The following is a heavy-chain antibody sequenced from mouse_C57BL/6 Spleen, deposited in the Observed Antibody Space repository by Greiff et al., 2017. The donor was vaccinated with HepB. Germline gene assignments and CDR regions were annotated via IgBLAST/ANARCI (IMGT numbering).Heavy chain of an antibody. Sequence: EVQLQQSGPELVKPGASVKISCKASGYTFTDYYMNWVKQSHGKSLEWIGDINPNNGGTSYNQKFKGKATLTVDKSSSTAYMELRSLTSEDSAVYYCAREGPYYYGSSSYWGQGTTLTVSS. CDR3: AREGPYYYGSSSY. D-gene: IGHD1-1*01. J-gene: IGHJ2*01. V-gene: IGHV1-26*01. CDR2: INPNNGGT. CDR1: GYTFTDYY.